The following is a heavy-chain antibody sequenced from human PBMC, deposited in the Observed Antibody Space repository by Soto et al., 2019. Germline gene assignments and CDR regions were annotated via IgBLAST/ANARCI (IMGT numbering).Heavy chain of an antibody. CDR1: GFSFSINGVA. J-gene: IGHJ5*01. Sequence: SGPTLVNPTQTLTLTCTFSGFSFSINGVAVGWIRQPPGQALEWLALIYWDDDQRYNPSLKNRLTITKYTSRNQVVLTMTNMDPVDTAIYYCAHKRDVSRGFKSWGQGTLVTVSS. CDR3: AHKRDVSRGFKS. CDR2: IYWDDDQ. V-gene: IGHV2-5*02.